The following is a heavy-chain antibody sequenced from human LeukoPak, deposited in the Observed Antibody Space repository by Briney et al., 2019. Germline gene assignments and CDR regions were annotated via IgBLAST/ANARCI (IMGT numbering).Heavy chain of an antibody. CDR3: ATTYDILTGSNTRGWFNP. CDR2: IIPILGIA. J-gene: IGHJ5*02. CDR1: GGTFSSYA. V-gene: IGHV1-69*04. D-gene: IGHD3-9*01. Sequence: ASVKVSCKASGGTFSSYAISWVRQAPGQGLEWMGRIIPILGIANYAQKFQGRVTITADKSTSTAYMELSSLRSEDTAVYYCATTYDILTGSNTRGWFNPWGQGTLVTVSS.